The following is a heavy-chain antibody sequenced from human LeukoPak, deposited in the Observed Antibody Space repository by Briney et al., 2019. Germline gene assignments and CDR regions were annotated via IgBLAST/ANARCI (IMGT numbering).Heavy chain of an antibody. J-gene: IGHJ4*02. D-gene: IGHD3-10*01. CDR1: GFTFSDYW. Sequence: PGGSLRLSCAVSGFTFSDYWMRWVRQAPGKGLAWVASINKDGSEVQYVGSAKGRFTISRDNARNLVYLQMTSLGAEDTAVYYCATYTQHFGAPGTDYWGLGTLVTVSS. V-gene: IGHV3-7*01. CDR2: INKDGSEV. CDR3: ATYTQHFGAPGTDY.